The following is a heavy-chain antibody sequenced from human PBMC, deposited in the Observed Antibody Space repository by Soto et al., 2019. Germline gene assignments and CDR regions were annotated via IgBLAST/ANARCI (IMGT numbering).Heavy chain of an antibody. Sequence: SVTGSCKSSVYTFTGYYMHWVRQVPGQRFEWMGWIFTDNGDTVYSQNFQGRVTITRDTSANTAYMDLSSLTSEDTAIYYCARGYQGSFDMWGQGTMVTVSS. D-gene: IGHD2-2*01. CDR1: VYTFTGYY. V-gene: IGHV1-3*04. CDR2: IFTDNGDT. J-gene: IGHJ3*02. CDR3: ARGYQGSFDM.